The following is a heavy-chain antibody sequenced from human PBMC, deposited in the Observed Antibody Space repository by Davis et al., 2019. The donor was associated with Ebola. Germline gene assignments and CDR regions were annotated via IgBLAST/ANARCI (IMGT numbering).Heavy chain of an antibody. CDR1: GYTFTGYY. CDR3: ARGGGYCSSTSCYPGLYYYYGMDV. Sequence: ASVTVSCKASGYTFTGYYMHWVRQAPGQGLEWMGWINPNSGGTNYAQKFQGWVTMTRDTSISTAYMELSRLRSDDTAVYYCARGGGYCSSTSCYPGLYYYYGMDVWGQGTTVTVSS. J-gene: IGHJ6*02. D-gene: IGHD2-2*01. CDR2: INPNSGGT. V-gene: IGHV1-2*04.